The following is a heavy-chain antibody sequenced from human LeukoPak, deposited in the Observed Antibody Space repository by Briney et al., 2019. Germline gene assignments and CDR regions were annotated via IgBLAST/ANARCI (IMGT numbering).Heavy chain of an antibody. J-gene: IGHJ6*02. CDR2: INAGNGNT. Sequence: ASVKVSCKASGYTFTSYAMHWVRQAPGQRLEWMGWINAGNGNTKYSQKFQGRVTITRDTSASTAYMELSSLRSEDTAVYYCARDAFYGSSRVLHYYYGMDVWGQGTTVTVSS. CDR1: GYTFTSYA. CDR3: ARDAFYGSSRVLHYYYGMDV. D-gene: IGHD3-10*01. V-gene: IGHV1-3*01.